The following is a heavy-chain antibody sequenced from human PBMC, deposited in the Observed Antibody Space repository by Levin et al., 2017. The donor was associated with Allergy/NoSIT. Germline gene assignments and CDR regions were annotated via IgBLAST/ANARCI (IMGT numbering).Heavy chain of an antibody. CDR3: AGGMRYQLYAGV. CDR1: GYTFSDYD. Sequence: GESLKISCKASGYTFSDYDVTWVRQATGQGLEWMGWMNPNSGNTGPPQKFRGRVTMTTDSPISTAYLELNSLTSEDAAVYYVAGGMRYQLYAGVWGQWTTVTVSS. D-gene: IGHD3-10*01. V-gene: IGHV1-8*01. CDR2: MNPNSGNT. J-gene: IGHJ6*02.